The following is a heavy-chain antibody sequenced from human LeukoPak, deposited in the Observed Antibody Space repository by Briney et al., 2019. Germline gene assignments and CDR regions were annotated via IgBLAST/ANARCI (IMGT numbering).Heavy chain of an antibody. CDR2: ISWDGGST. CDR3: AKDGAARAFIYYYYYMDV. CDR1: GFTFDDYT. J-gene: IGHJ6*03. D-gene: IGHD6-6*01. Sequence: PGGSLRLSCAASGFTFDDYTMHWVRQAPGKGLGWVSLISWDGGSTYYADSVKGRFTISRDNSKNSLYLQMNSLRTEDTALYYCAKDGAARAFIYYYYYMDVWGKGTTVTVSS. V-gene: IGHV3-43*01.